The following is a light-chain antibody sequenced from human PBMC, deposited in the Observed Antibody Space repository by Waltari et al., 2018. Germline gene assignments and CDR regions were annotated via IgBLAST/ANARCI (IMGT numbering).Light chain of an antibody. CDR1: NIGSKR. V-gene: IGLV3-21*04. Sequence: SYVLTQPPSVSVAPGKTARITCGGNNIGSKRVHWYQQKPGQAPVLVIYYDSDRPSGIPERFSGSNSGNTATLTISRVEAGDEADYYCQVWDSSSDHVVFGGGTKLTVL. CDR2: YDS. J-gene: IGLJ2*01. CDR3: QVWDSSSDHVV.